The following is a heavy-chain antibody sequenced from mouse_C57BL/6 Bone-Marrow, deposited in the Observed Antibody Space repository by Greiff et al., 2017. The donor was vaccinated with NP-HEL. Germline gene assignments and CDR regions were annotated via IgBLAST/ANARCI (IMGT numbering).Heavy chain of an antibody. CDR2: ISSGGSYT. V-gene: IGHV5-6*01. Sequence: EVQLVESGGDLVKPGGSLKLSCAASGFTFSSYGMSWVRQTPDKRLEWVATISSGGSYTYYPDSVKGRFTISRDNAKNTLYLQMSSLKSEDTAMYYCARPITTVVAPYAMDYWGQGTSVTVSS. D-gene: IGHD1-1*01. CDR1: GFTFSSYG. CDR3: ARPITTVVAPYAMDY. J-gene: IGHJ4*01.